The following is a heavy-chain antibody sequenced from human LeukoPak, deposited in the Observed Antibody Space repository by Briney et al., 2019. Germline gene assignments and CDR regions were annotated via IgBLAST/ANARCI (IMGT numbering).Heavy chain of an antibody. V-gene: IGHV4-61*01. J-gene: IGHJ4*02. Sequence: SETLSLTCTVSGGSVSSGSYYWSWIRQPPGKGLEWIGYIYYSGSTNYNPSLKSRVTLSVDTSKNQFSLKLSSVTAADTAVYYCARDYYDSSGYLFDYWGQGTLVTVSS. CDR1: GGSVSSGSYY. D-gene: IGHD3-22*01. CDR3: ARDYYDSSGYLFDY. CDR2: IYYSGST.